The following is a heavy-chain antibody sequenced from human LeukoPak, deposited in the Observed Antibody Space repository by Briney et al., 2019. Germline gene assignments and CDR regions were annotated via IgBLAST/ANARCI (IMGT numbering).Heavy chain of an antibody. V-gene: IGHV4-59*01. CDR2: IYYSGST. CDR1: GGSISAYY. CDR3: ARTRYCVSTSCYFDY. Sequence: PSETLSLTCTVSGGSISAYYWSWIRQPPGKGLEWIGYIYYSGSTNYNPSLKSRVTISVDTSKIQFSLTLRSVTAADTAVYYCARTRYCVSTSCYFDYWGQGTLVTVSS. D-gene: IGHD2-2*01. J-gene: IGHJ4*02.